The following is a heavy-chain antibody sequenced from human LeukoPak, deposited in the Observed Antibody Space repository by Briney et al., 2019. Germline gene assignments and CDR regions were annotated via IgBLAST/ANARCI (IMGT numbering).Heavy chain of an antibody. CDR2: INPSGGST. J-gene: IGHJ4*02. CDR1: GYTFTGYY. V-gene: IGHV1-46*01. CDR3: ARDRPKGGDFDY. Sequence: GASVKVSCKASGYTFTGYYMHWVRQAPGQGLEWMGIINPSGGSTSYAQKFQGRVTMTRDTSTSTVYMELSSLRSEDTAVYYCARDRPKGGDFDYWGQGTLVTVSS.